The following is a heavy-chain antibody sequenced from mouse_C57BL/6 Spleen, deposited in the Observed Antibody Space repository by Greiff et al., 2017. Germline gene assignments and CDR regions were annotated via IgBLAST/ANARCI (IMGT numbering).Heavy chain of an antibody. CDR2: IYPGDGDT. CDR1: GYAFSSSW. CDR3: ARSRGDSDGYYFDY. Sequence: QVQLQQSGPELVKPGASVKISCKASGYAFSSSWMNWVKQRPGKGLEWIGRIYPGDGDTNYNGKFKGKATLTADKSSSTAYMQLSSLTSEDSAVYFCARSRGDSDGYYFDYWGQGTTLTVSS. D-gene: IGHD2-4*01. V-gene: IGHV1-82*01. J-gene: IGHJ2*01.